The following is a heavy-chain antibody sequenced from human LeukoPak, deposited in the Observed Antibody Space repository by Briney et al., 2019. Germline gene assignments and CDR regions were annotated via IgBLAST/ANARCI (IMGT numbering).Heavy chain of an antibody. D-gene: IGHD7-27*01. V-gene: IGHV1-69*13. J-gene: IGHJ3*02. CDR2: IIVIFGTA. CDR1: GGTFRSYT. Sequence: SVKVSCKASGGTFRSYTISWVRQAPGQGLEWMGGIIVIFGTANYAQKFQGRVTITADESTSTAYVELSSLRSEDTAVYYCARGPGRGFDIWGQGTMVTVSS. CDR3: ARGPGRGFDI.